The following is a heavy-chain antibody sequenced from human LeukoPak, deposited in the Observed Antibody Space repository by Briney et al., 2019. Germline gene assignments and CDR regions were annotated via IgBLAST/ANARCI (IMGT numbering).Heavy chain of an antibody. Sequence: SETLSLTCAVSGGSISSGGYSWSWLRQPPGKGLEWIVYTYHSGSTYYNPSLKSRVTVSVDRSKNQFSLKLSSVTAADTAVYYCARSALEVPGYSSGSPTNWFDPWGQGTLVTVSS. D-gene: IGHD6-19*01. V-gene: IGHV4-30-2*01. CDR2: TYHSGST. CDR1: GGSISSGGYS. J-gene: IGHJ5*02. CDR3: ARSALEVPGYSSGSPTNWFDP.